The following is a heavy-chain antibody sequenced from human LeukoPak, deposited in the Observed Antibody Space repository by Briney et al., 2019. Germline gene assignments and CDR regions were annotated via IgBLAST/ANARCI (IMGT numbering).Heavy chain of an antibody. CDR2: IIPILGIA. V-gene: IGHV1-69*04. J-gene: IGHJ4*02. CDR1: GGTFSSYA. Sequence: SVKVSCKASGGTFSSYAISWVRQAPGQGLEWMGRIIPILGIANYAQKFQGRVTITADKSTSTAYMELSSLRSEDTAVYYCARTPSGLGYYDYVWGSYRINFDYWGQGTLVTVSS. D-gene: IGHD3-16*02. CDR3: ARTPSGLGYYDYVWGSYRINFDY.